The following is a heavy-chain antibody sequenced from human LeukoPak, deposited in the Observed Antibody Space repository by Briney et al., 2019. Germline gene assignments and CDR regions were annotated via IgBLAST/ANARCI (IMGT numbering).Heavy chain of an antibody. D-gene: IGHD4-17*01. V-gene: IGHV3-21*06. CDR3: AREMSMVTSFDY. CDR2: ITSSSSYI. CDR1: GFTFNSYT. J-gene: IGHJ4*02. Sequence: GGSLRLTCAASGFTFNSYTMNWVRQAPGKGLQWVASITSSSSYIYYGDSMKGRFTISRDNAKNSVFLQMNSLRAEDTAVYYCAREMSMVTSFDYWGQGTLVTVSS.